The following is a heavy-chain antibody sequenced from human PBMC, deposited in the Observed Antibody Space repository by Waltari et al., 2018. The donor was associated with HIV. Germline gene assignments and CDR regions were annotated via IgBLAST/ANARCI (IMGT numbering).Heavy chain of an antibody. CDR1: GYILSELS. CDR2: FDPEDGEA. Sequence: QVQLVQSGAEVKKPGASVKVSCKVSGYILSELSVHWVRQAPGKGLEWMGGFDPEDGEATYAQKVQGRVTITEDTSTDTAYMELSSLRSEDTAVYYCAIETMDTPMFNVYFDSWGQGTLVTVSS. CDR3: AIETMDTPMFNVYFDS. V-gene: IGHV1-24*01. D-gene: IGHD5-18*01. J-gene: IGHJ4*02.